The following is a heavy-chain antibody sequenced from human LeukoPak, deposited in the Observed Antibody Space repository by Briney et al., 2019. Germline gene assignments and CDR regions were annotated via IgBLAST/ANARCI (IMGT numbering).Heavy chain of an antibody. V-gene: IGHV3-7*04. CDR2: IRTAGSEK. CDR3: ARDGSYYGPDY. Sequence: GGPLILSCAASGFPFSYYWVAGVRQAPGKGLEWVANIRTAGSEKFYVDSMKGRITISRDNAKNSLCLQINSLRPEDTAVFYCARDGSYYGPDYWGQGTSVTVSS. D-gene: IGHD3-10*01. J-gene: IGHJ4*02. CDR1: GFPFSYYW.